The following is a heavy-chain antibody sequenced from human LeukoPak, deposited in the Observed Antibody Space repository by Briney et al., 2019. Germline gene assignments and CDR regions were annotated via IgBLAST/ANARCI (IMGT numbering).Heavy chain of an antibody. J-gene: IGHJ2*01. V-gene: IGHV1-8*01. CDR3: ARVAGYPPYWYFDL. CDR1: GYTFTSYD. D-gene: IGHD3-16*02. Sequence: GASVKVSCKASGYTFTSYDINWVRQATGQGLEWMGWMNPNSGNTGYAQKFQGRVTMTRNTSISTAYMELSSLRSEDTAVYYCARVAGYPPYWYFDLWGRGTLVTVSS. CDR2: MNPNSGNT.